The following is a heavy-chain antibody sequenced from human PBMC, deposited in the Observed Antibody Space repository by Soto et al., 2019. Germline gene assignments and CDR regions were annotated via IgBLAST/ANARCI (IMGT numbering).Heavy chain of an antibody. CDR1: GFTFSSYG. CDR3: ARGKRIAANYYYYGMDV. CDR2: IWYDGSNK. J-gene: IGHJ6*02. V-gene: IGHV3-33*01. D-gene: IGHD6-13*01. Sequence: GGSLRLSCAASGFTFSSYGMHWVRQAPGKGLEWVAVIWYDGSNKYYADSVKGRFTISRDNSKNTLYLQMNSLRAEDTAVYYCARGKRIAANYYYYGMDVWGQGTTVTVSS.